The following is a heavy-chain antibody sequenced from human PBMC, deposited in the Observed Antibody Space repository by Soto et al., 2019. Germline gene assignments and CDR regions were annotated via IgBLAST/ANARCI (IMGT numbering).Heavy chain of an antibody. D-gene: IGHD3-10*01. CDR1: GFSFRSYY. CDR2: ISPSSSFV. CDR3: ATVGTDYGSGSPYYSDY. J-gene: IGHJ4*02. V-gene: IGHV3-21*06. Sequence: GGSLRLSCAASGFSFRSYYMNWVRQAPGRGLEWVSFISPSSSFVNYADSVKGRFTISRDNAKSSVNLQMNSLRAEDTAVYYCATVGTDYGSGSPYYSDYWGQGTLVTVSS.